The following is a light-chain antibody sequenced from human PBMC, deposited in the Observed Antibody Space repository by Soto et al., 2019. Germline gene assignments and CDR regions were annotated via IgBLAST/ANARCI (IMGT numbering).Light chain of an antibody. Sequence: AIQMTQSPSSLSASVGDRVTITCRASQGIRNDLGWYQQKPGKPPKLLIYGASSFQSGVPSRFSGSGSGTDFTLTISSLQPEDFATYYCLQDSDYPLTFGGGTKVEIK. V-gene: IGKV1-6*01. CDR1: QGIRND. J-gene: IGKJ4*01. CDR2: GAS. CDR3: LQDSDYPLT.